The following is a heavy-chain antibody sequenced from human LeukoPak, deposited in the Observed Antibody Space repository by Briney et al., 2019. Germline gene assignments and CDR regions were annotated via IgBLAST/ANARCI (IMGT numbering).Heavy chain of an antibody. Sequence: PGGSLTLSCAASGFTFDDYGMSWVRQAPGKGLEWVYGINWNSGSTGYADSVKGRFTISRDNAKNSLYLQMNSLRAEDSALYYCAAGPVTTLIYYYYYMDVWGKGTTVTVSS. CDR3: AAGPVTTLIYYYYYMDV. CDR1: GFTFDDYG. D-gene: IGHD4-17*01. V-gene: IGHV3-20*04. J-gene: IGHJ6*03. CDR2: INWNSGST.